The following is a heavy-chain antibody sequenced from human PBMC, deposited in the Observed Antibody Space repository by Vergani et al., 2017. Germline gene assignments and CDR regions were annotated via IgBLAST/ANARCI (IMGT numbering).Heavy chain of an antibody. V-gene: IGHV3-9*01. CDR3: AKDSDPLLVGATTFPDY. CDR1: GFTFDDYS. Sequence: EVQLVESGGGLVQPGRSLRLSCAASGFTFDDYSMHWVRQAPGKGLEWVLGISWNSGSIGYADSVKGRFTINRDNAKHSLYLQMNSLRAEATALYYCAKDSDPLLVGATTFPDYWGQGTLVTVSS. J-gene: IGHJ4*02. D-gene: IGHD1-26*01. CDR2: ISWNSGSI.